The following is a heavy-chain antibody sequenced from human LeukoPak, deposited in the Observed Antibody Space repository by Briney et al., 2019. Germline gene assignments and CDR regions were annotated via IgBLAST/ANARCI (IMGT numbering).Heavy chain of an antibody. J-gene: IGHJ6*03. CDR2: IWNDGSKE. CDR1: GLTFSGYG. Sequence: GSLRLSCAASGLTFSGYGMHWVRQAPGKGLEWLAIIWNDGSKEYYADSVKGRLTISRDNSNNILYLHINSLRAEDTAVYYCAKSSAYYYMDAWGQGTTVTVPS. V-gene: IGHV3-33*06. CDR3: AKSSAYYYMDA. D-gene: IGHD3-10*01.